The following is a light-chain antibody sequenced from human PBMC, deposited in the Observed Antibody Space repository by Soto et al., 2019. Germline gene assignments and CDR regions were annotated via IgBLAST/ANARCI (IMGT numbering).Light chain of an antibody. CDR3: QQYGSSPGFS. CDR1: QSITSSY. Sequence: EIVLTQSPGTLSLSPGERATLSCRASQSITSSYLAGYQQKPGQAPRLLMYGVSTKATGIPDRFSGSGSGTDFILTISRLEPDDFAVYYCQQYGSSPGFSFGPGTKVEIK. V-gene: IGKV3-20*01. J-gene: IGKJ3*01. CDR2: GVS.